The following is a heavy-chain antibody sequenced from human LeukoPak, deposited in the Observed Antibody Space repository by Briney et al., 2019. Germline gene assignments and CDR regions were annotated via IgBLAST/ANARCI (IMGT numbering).Heavy chain of an antibody. Sequence: GGSLRLSCAASGFTFSNAWMSWVRQAPGKGLEWVGRIKSLSDGGTTEYAAPVEGRFTISRDDRKNTVYLQLNSLKMEDTAVYYCTTPLTTVTTKPFDSWGQGTLVTVSS. CDR1: GFTFSNAW. CDR2: IKSLSDGGTT. V-gene: IGHV3-15*01. D-gene: IGHD4-11*01. J-gene: IGHJ4*02. CDR3: TTPLTTVTTKPFDS.